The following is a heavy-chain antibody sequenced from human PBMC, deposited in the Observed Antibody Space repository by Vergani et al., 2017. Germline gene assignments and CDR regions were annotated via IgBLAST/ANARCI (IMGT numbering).Heavy chain of an antibody. J-gene: IGHJ6*02. Sequence: QVQLVQSGAEVKKPGSSVKVSCKASGGTFTSYAFSWVRQAPGQGLEWMGRIIPVLGKTKYAQDFQGRLTITADTSTSTAYMELTSLRSQDTAVYYCARDPRGYGGDPEDYYYGMDVWGQGTTVTVSS. D-gene: IGHD2-21*02. V-gene: IGHV1-69*04. CDR3: ARDPRGYGGDPEDYYYGMDV. CDR1: GGTFTSYA. CDR2: IIPVLGKT.